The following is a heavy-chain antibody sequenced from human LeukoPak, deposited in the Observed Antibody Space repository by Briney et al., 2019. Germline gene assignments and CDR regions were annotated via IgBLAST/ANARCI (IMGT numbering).Heavy chain of an antibody. D-gene: IGHD6-13*01. V-gene: IGHV3-23*01. Sequence: GGSLRLSCAVSGFTFSSHAMSWVRQAPGKGLEWVSSITGSGSNTYYTDSVKGRFTISRDNSKNTLYLEMNSLKVEDTAIYYCAGSFSSRFSSPRRPYYFDYWGQGTLVTVSS. CDR1: GFTFSSHA. CDR2: ITGSGSNT. J-gene: IGHJ4*02. CDR3: AGSFSSRFSSPRRPYYFDY.